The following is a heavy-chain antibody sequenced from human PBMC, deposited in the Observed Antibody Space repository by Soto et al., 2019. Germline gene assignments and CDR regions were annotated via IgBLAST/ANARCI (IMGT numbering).Heavy chain of an antibody. CDR1: SGSVNSYY. V-gene: IGHV4-59*08. CDR2: IYYSGST. J-gene: IGHJ4*02. CDR3: ARHSNRNYGLYYFDY. D-gene: IGHD4-4*01. Sequence: SETLSLTCTVCSGSVNSYYGTWILQSPGKGLEWIGYIYYSGSTKYKPSLKSRVTISVDTSKNQFSLKVSSATAADTSVYYCARHSNRNYGLYYFDYWGLGAFVSVSS.